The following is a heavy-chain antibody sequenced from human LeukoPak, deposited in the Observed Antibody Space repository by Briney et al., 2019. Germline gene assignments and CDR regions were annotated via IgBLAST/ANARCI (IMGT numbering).Heavy chain of an antibody. CDR2: ISSSSSYI. Sequence: PGGSLRLSCAASGFTFSSYSMNWVRQAPGKGLEWVSSISSSSSYIYYADSVKGRFTISRDNAKNSLYLQMNSLRAEDTAVYYCARVKGSRPLQKFDNWGQGTLVTVSS. CDR3: ARVKGSRPLQKFDN. CDR1: GFTFSSYS. V-gene: IGHV3-21*01. J-gene: IGHJ4*02. D-gene: IGHD6-13*01.